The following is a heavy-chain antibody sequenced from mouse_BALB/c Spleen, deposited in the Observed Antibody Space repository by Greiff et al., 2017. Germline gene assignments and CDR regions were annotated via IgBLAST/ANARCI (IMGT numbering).Heavy chain of an antibody. Sequence: DVMLVESGGGLVQPGGSLKLSCAASGFTFSSYTMSWVRQTPEKRLEWVAYISNGGGSTYYPDTVKGRFTISRDNAKNTLYLQMSSLKSEDTAMYYCARSGGPFDYWGQGTTLTVAS. J-gene: IGHJ2*01. V-gene: IGHV5-12-2*01. CDR1: GFTFSSYT. CDR2: ISNGGGST. D-gene: IGHD3-1*01. CDR3: ARSGGPFDY.